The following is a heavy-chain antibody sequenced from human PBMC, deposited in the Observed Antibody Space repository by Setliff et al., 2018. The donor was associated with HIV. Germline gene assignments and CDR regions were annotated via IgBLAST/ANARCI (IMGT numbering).Heavy chain of an antibody. Sequence: ASVKVSCKASGYTFTDYYIHWVRQAPGHGLEWVGRINPKSGVTSYARNFRARVTMTRDTSSTTAYMELSTLRSDDTALYYCARDLIRITPHGDLPFWGQGTLVTVSS. CDR1: GYTFTDYY. CDR3: ARDLIRITPHGDLPF. CDR2: INPKSGVT. D-gene: IGHD2-15*01. V-gene: IGHV1-2*06. J-gene: IGHJ4*02.